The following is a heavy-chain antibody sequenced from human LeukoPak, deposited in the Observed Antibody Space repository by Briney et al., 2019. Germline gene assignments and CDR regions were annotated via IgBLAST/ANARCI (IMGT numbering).Heavy chain of an antibody. Sequence: GSLRLSCVASGFPFSSYWMTWVRQAPGKGLEWVANIKQDGSKKSYVDSVKGRFTISRDNAKNSLYLQMDSLRAEDTAIYYCTRVGYIDEGIDYWGQGTLVTVSS. CDR2: IKQDGSKK. D-gene: IGHD5-24*01. V-gene: IGHV3-7*04. CDR1: GFPFSSYW. CDR3: TRVGYIDEGIDY. J-gene: IGHJ4*02.